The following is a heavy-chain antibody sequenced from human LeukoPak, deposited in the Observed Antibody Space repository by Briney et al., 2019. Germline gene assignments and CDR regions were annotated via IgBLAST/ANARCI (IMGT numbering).Heavy chain of an antibody. CDR2: FFYSGST. CDR3: ARAYVLLWFGELTYYFDY. V-gene: IGHV4-59*12. D-gene: IGHD3-10*01. Sequence: PSETLSLTCTVSGGSISPYYWSWIRQPPGKGLEWIGYFFYSGSTNYNPSLKSRVIISIDTSKNQISLSLTSVTAADTAVYYCARAYVLLWFGELTYYFDYWGQGTLVTVSS. CDR1: GGSISPYY. J-gene: IGHJ4*02.